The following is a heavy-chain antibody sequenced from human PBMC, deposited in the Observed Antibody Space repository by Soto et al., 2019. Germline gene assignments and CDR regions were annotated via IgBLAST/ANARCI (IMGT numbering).Heavy chain of an antibody. CDR3: ARDGHGMDV. Sequence: QVQLQESGPGLVRPSETLSLTCTVSGGSVTTGSYNWSWIRRPSAKGLEWIGNIFFTVITHYNPSLNNRVTMSVDTSKNQFSLTVNSVTAADTAVYYCARDGHGMDVWGQGTTVTVSS. J-gene: IGHJ6*02. V-gene: IGHV4-61*01. CDR1: GGSVTTGSYN. CDR2: IFFTVIT.